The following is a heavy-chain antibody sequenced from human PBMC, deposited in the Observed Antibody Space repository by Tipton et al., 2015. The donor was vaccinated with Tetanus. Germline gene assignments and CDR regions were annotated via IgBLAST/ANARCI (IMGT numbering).Heavy chain of an antibody. D-gene: IGHD5-12*01. CDR2: ISSSSSYI. CDR1: GFTFSSYS. Sequence: GSLRLSCAASGFTFSSYSMNWVRQAPGKGLEWVSSISSSSSYIYYADSVKGRFTISRDDAKNSLYLQMHSLRAEDTAVYYCARENGGYDYYYYYGMDVWGQGTTVTVSS. J-gene: IGHJ6*02. V-gene: IGHV3-21*01. CDR3: ARENGGYDYYYYYGMDV.